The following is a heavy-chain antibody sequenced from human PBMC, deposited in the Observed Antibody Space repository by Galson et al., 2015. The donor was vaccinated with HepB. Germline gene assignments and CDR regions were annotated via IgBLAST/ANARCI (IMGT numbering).Heavy chain of an antibody. J-gene: IGHJ6*02. V-gene: IGHV3-74*01. CDR1: GFPLSFYG. CDR3: ARERLFDRKEACFGLDV. CDR2: IKSNGTGT. D-gene: IGHD3-3*01. Sequence: SLRLSCAVSGFPLSFYGIYWVRQVPGKGPLWISSIKSNGTGTKYADSVKGRFTISRDDAKATLYLQMNTLRDDDTAIYYCARERLFDRKEACFGLDVWGQGTTVTVSS.